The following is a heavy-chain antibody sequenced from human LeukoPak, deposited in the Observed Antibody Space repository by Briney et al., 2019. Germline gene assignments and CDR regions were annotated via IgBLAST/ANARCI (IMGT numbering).Heavy chain of an antibody. Sequence: ASVKVSCKASGYAFTSYYMHWVRQAPGQGLEWMGIINPSGGSTSYAQKFQGRVTMTRDMSTSTVYMEPSSLRSEDTAVYYCARGDIIAAAGTTYYYYMDVWGKGTTVTVSS. V-gene: IGHV1-46*01. CDR1: GYAFTSYY. CDR3: ARGDIIAAAGTTYYYYMDV. D-gene: IGHD6-13*01. CDR2: INPSGGST. J-gene: IGHJ6*03.